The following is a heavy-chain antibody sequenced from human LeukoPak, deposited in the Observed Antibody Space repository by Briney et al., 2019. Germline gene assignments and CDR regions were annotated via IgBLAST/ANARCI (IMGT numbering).Heavy chain of an antibody. D-gene: IGHD6-6*01. V-gene: IGHV4-39*07. Sequence: PSETLSLTCTVSGGSISSRPYYWGWVRQPPGKGLEWIATISYSGTTYYSPSLKSRLTISLDTSKNQFSLKLSSVTAADTAIYYCARDFSSSSTVYYYYYMDVWGKGTTVTVSS. CDR1: GGSISSRPYY. J-gene: IGHJ6*03. CDR2: ISYSGTT. CDR3: ARDFSSSSTVYYYYYMDV.